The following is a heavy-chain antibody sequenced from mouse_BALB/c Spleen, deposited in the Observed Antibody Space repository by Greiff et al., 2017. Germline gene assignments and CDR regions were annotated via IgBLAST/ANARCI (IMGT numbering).Heavy chain of an antibody. CDR3: ARSTMMTEGFAY. D-gene: IGHD2-4*01. Sequence: EVQLQQSGAELVKPGASVKLSCTASGFNIKDTYMHWVKQRPEQGLEWIGRIDPANGNTKYDPKFQGKATITADTSSNTAYLQLSSLTSEDTAVYYCARSTMMTEGFAYWGQGTLVTVSA. CDR1: GFNIKDTY. V-gene: IGHV14-3*02. J-gene: IGHJ3*01. CDR2: IDPANGNT.